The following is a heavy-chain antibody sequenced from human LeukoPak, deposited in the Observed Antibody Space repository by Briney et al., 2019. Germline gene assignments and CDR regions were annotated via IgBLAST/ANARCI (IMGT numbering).Heavy chain of an antibody. D-gene: IGHD6-13*01. CDR3: AREWAAAAFDY. Sequence: SETLSLTCTVSGGSISSHYWSWIRQPPGKGLEWIGYIYYSGSTNYNPSLKSRVTISVDTSKNQLSLKLSSVTAADTAVYYCAREWAAAAFDYWGQGTLVTVSS. CDR2: IYYSGST. J-gene: IGHJ4*02. V-gene: IGHV4-59*11. CDR1: GGSISSHY.